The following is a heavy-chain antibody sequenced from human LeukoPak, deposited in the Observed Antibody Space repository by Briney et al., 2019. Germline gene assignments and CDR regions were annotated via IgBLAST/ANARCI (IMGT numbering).Heavy chain of an antibody. J-gene: IGHJ4*02. CDR3: ARRGYIFGYLFDS. CDR1: GGPLNSYY. Sequence: PSETLSLTCTVSGGPLNSYYWSWIRQPPGKGLEWIGYIFYSGNTNYNPSLKSRVTISVDTSKNQFSLKLSSVTAADTAVYYCARRGYIFGYLFDSWGQGTLVTVSS. D-gene: IGHD5-18*01. CDR2: IFYSGNT. V-gene: IGHV4-59*08.